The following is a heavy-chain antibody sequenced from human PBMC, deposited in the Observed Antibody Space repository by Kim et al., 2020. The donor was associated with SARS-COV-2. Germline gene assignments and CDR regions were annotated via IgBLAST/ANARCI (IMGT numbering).Heavy chain of an antibody. V-gene: IGHV4-34*01. CDR1: GGSFSSYY. J-gene: IGHJ3*02. CDR3: ARILRYFDWLGPHDAFDI. Sequence: SETLSLTCAVYGGSFSSYYWSWIRQPPGKGLEWIGEINHSGSTNYNPSLKSRVTISVDTSKNQFSLKLSSVTAADTAVNYCARILRYFDWLGPHDAFDIWGQGTMVTVSS. CDR2: INHSGST. D-gene: IGHD3-9*01.